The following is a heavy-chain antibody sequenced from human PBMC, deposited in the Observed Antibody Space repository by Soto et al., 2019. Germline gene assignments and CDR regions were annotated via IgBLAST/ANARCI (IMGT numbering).Heavy chain of an antibody. V-gene: IGHV4-30-2*01. CDR1: GGSISSGGYS. D-gene: IGHD4-17*01. J-gene: IGHJ4*02. CDR3: ARASTTVTTLDY. Sequence: PSETLCLTCAVSGGSISSGGYSWSWIRQPPGKGLEWIGYIYHSGSTYYNPSLKSRVTISVDRSKNQFSLKLSSVTAADTAVYYCARASTTVTTLDYWGQGTLVTVSS. CDR2: IYHSGST.